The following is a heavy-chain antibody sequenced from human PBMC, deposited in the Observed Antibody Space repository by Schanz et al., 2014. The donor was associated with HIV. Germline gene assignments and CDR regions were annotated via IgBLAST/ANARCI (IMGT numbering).Heavy chain of an antibody. CDR1: GRRCSKRG. CDR2: LFGSNE. D-gene: IGHD6-19*01. J-gene: IGHJ4*02. Sequence: QAQLEEEGGGEGKKGGGMRRKGGALGRRCSKRGRKRVRKAPGKGLEWVAALFGSNEHYKESVKGRFTVSGDTSKNTVDLQMTSLRPEDAAVYYCAREGGSSGHNGYFDYWGQGTLVTVSS. CDR3: AREGGSSGHNGYFDY. V-gene: IGHV3-30*19.